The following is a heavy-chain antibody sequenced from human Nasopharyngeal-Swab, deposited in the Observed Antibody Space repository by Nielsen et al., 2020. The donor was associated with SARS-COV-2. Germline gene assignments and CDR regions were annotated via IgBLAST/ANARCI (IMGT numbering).Heavy chain of an antibody. CDR2: IYHSGST. Sequence: WIRQPPGKGLEWIGEIYHSGSTNYNPSLTSRVTISVDKSKNQFSLKLRSVTAADTAVLYCARHMLGGPTAFDIWGQGTVVTVSS. J-gene: IGHJ3*02. CDR3: ARHMLGGPTAFDI. V-gene: IGHV4-4*02. D-gene: IGHD2-8*01.